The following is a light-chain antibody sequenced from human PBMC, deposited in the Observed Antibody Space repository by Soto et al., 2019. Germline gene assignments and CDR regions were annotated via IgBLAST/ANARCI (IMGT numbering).Light chain of an antibody. CDR2: EVS. Sequence: QSALTQPASVSGSPGQSITISCTGSSSDVGGYNHVSWYQQHPGKAPKLMIYEVSNRPLGVSNRFSGSKSGNTASLTISGLQAEDEADYYCSSYTTSTTRIIFGGGTKLTVL. CDR1: SSDVGGYNH. J-gene: IGLJ2*01. CDR3: SSYTTSTTRII. V-gene: IGLV2-14*01.